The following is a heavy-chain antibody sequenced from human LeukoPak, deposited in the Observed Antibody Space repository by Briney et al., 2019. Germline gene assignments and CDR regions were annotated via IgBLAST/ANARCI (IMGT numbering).Heavy chain of an antibody. J-gene: IGHJ4*02. CDR2: TSASGST. CDR1: GGSIPNYY. D-gene: IGHD3-10*01. CDR3: ARGRPRYYYGSGSYYRGPFDY. Sequence: SETLSLTCAVSGGSIPNYYWSWIRQPAGKGLEWIGRTSASGSTNYNPSLKSRVTMSADTSKNQFSLKLTSVTAADTAVYYCARGRPRYYYGSGSYYRGPFDYWGQGTLVTVSS. V-gene: IGHV4-4*07.